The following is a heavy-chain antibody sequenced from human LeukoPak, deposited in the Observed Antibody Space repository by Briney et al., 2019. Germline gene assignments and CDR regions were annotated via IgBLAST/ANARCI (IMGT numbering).Heavy chain of an antibody. Sequence: GGSLRLSCAASGFTFSSYAMSWVRQAPGRGLEWVSPITGGSNYMYYRDSGKGRFTISRDNARNSLYLEMNSLRADDTAMYFCARSVVPAGAWFDPWGQGTLVIVS. D-gene: IGHD2-2*01. J-gene: IGHJ5*02. CDR2: ITGGSNYM. V-gene: IGHV3-21*01. CDR1: GFTFSSYA. CDR3: ARSVVPAGAWFDP.